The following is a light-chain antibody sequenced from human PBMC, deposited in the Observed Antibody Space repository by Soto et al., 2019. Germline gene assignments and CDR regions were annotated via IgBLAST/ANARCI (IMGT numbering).Light chain of an antibody. CDR2: HVS. J-gene: IGLJ1*01. CDR1: SGYIGDY. CDR3: CTDVGTYKV. Sequence: QSVLTQPRSVSGSPGQSVTISCTGPSGYIGDYVSWYQQHPGKAPKLMIYHVSQRPSGVPDRFSGSKSDNAASLTISGPQTDDEADYYCCTDVGTYKVFATGTKVTVL. V-gene: IGLV2-11*01.